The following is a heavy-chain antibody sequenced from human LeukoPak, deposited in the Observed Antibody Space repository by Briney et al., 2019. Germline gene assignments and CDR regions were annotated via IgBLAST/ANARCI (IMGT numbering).Heavy chain of an antibody. J-gene: IGHJ4*02. V-gene: IGHV1-2*02. CDR3: ARGVRYSSGWYYFDS. D-gene: IGHD6-19*01. CDR1: GYTFTDYY. CDR2: INPNTGGI. Sequence: ASVNVSCKASGYTFTDYYKHWVRQAPGQGLEWMGWINPNTGGINCAQKFQGSVTMTRDTSINTAHMELNMLRSDDTAVYYCARGVRYSSGWYYFDSWGQGTLVTVSS.